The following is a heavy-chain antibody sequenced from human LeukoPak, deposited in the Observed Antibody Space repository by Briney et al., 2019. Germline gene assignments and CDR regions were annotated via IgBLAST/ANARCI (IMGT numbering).Heavy chain of an antibody. J-gene: IGHJ6*03. CDR1: GGSFSGYY. Sequence: PSETLSLTCAVYGGSFSGYYWSWIRQPPGKGLEWIGEINHSGSTNYNPSLKSRVTISVDTSKNQFSLKLSSVTAADTAVYYCAREQRVSRAGRIYYDFWSGSNYYYYMDVWGKGTTVTVSS. CDR2: INHSGST. D-gene: IGHD3-3*01. CDR3: AREQRVSRAGRIYYDFWSGSNYYYYMDV. V-gene: IGHV4-34*01.